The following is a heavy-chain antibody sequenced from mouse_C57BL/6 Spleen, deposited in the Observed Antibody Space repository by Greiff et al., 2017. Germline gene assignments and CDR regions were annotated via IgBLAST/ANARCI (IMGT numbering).Heavy chain of an antibody. D-gene: IGHD3-3*01. V-gene: IGHV1-61*01. J-gene: IGHJ1*03. CDR2: IYPSDSET. CDR3: ARGGTSKYFDV. Sequence: QVQLQQPGAELVRPGSSVKLSCKASGYTFTSYWMAWVKQRPGQGLEWIGNIYPSDSETHYNQKFKDKATLTVDKSSSTAYMQLSSLTSDDSAVYYCARGGTSKYFDVWGTGTTVTVSS. CDR1: GYTFTSYW.